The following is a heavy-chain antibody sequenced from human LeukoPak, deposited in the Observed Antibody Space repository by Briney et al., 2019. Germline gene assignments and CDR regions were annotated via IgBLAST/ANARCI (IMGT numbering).Heavy chain of an antibody. CDR1: GGSVSSGSYY. Sequence: SETLSLTCTVSGGSVSSGSYYWSWIRRPPGKGLEWIGYIYYSGSTNYNPSLKSRVTIPVDTSKNQFSLKLSSATAADTAVYYCAREQQLAHYFDYWGQGTLVTVSS. CDR3: AREQQLAHYFDY. J-gene: IGHJ4*02. V-gene: IGHV4-61*01. D-gene: IGHD6-13*01. CDR2: IYYSGST.